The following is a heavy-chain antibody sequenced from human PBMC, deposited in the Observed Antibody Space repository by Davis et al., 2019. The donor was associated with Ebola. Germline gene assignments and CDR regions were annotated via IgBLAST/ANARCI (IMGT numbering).Heavy chain of an antibody. J-gene: IGHJ6*02. CDR2: IKQDGSEK. D-gene: IGHD3-3*01. CDR3: ARGQFWSGYYMYYYYYGMDV. Sequence: PGGSLRLSCAASGFTFSSYWMSWVRQAPGKGLEWVANIKQDGSEKYYVDSVKGRFTISRDNAKNSLYLQMNSLRAEDTAVYYCARGQFWSGYYMYYYYYGMDVWGQGTTVTVSS. V-gene: IGHV3-7*03. CDR1: GFTFSSYW.